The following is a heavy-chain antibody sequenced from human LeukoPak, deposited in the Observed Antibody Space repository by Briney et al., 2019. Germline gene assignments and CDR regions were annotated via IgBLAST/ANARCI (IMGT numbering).Heavy chain of an antibody. D-gene: IGHD6-25*01. CDR2: MSPGSGYT. CDR3: ARGIEAGVDY. Sequence: ASVKVSCKTSGHTFTNYDINWVRHATGQGREWLGWMSPGSGYTGYAQKFQGRVTMTRDISITTAYVELSSLRSEDTAVYYCARGIEAGVDYWGQGTLVTVPS. J-gene: IGHJ4*02. CDR1: GHTFTNYD. V-gene: IGHV1-8*02.